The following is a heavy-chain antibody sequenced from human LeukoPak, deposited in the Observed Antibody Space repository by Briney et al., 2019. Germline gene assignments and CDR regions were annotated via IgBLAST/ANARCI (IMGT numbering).Heavy chain of an antibody. CDR2: IYYSGST. CDR1: GGSISSSSYY. J-gene: IGHJ5*02. D-gene: IGHD4-17*01. V-gene: IGHV4-39*01. Sequence: PSETLSLTCTVSGGSISSSSYYRGWIRQPPGKGLEWIGSIYYSGSTYYNPSLKSRVTISVDTSKNQFSLKLSSVTAADTAVYYCARQARDYGDNWFDPWGQGTLVTVSS. CDR3: ARQARDYGDNWFDP.